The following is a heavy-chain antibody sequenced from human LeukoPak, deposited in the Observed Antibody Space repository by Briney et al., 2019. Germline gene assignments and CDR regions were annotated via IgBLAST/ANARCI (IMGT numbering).Heavy chain of an antibody. J-gene: IGHJ4*02. CDR1: GVSLINGVYY. V-gene: IGHV4-31*03. CDR2: IYHSGNT. CDR3: ARDRGACDFSTLQFDF. Sequence: PSETLSLTRTLSGVSLINGVYYWTWIRPPPGKGLELIGYIYHSGNTYYNPSLKSRLTMSVDTSKNQFSLKLRSVTPTDGAVYYCARDRGACDFSTLQFDFWGQGTLVTVSS. D-gene: IGHD3/OR15-3a*01.